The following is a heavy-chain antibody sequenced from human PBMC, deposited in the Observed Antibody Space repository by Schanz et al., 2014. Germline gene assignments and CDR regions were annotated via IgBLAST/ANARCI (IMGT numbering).Heavy chain of an antibody. CDR2: LSWNRRSV. V-gene: IGHV3-9*01. CDR3: VKDTNGGDSGNYHAFDV. D-gene: IGHD4-17*01. J-gene: IGHJ3*01. Sequence: EAQVVESGGGLVQPGGSLRLSCAASGFTFSNYGLHWVRQAPGKGLEWVAGLSWNRRSVGYADSVKGRFTISRDNANNTLDLQMKSLRPEDTALYYCVKDTNGGDSGNYHAFDVWGQGTLVTVSS. CDR1: GFTFSNYG.